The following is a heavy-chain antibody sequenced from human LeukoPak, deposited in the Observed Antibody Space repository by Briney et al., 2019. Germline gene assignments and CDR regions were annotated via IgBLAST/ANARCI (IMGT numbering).Heavy chain of an antibody. CDR3: ARGLTRYFDLSNAFDT. Sequence: GASVKVSCKASGYTFTSYDINWVRQATGQGLEWMGWMNPNSGNTGYAQKFQGRVTMTRNTSISTAYMELSSLRSEDTAVYYCARGLTRYFDLSNAFDTWGQGTMVTVSS. CDR2: MNPNSGNT. D-gene: IGHD3-9*01. V-gene: IGHV1-8*01. J-gene: IGHJ3*02. CDR1: GYTFTSYD.